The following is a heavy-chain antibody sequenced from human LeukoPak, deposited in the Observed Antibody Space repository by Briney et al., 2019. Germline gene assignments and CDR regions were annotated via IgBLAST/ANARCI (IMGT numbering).Heavy chain of an antibody. CDR2: ISANNGNT. Sequence: GASVKVSCKTSGYTFTSFGIGWVRQAPGQGLEWMGWISANNGNTNYAQKLQGRVTMTTDTSTSTAYMELRSLRSDDTAVYCARASSWSGYSYWGQGTLVTVSS. D-gene: IGHD3-3*01. V-gene: IGHV1-18*01. J-gene: IGHJ4*02. CDR3: ARASSWSGYSY. CDR1: GYTFTSFG.